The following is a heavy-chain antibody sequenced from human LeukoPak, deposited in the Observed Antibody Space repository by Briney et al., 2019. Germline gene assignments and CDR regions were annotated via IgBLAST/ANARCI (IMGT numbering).Heavy chain of an antibody. V-gene: IGHV3-30*02. D-gene: IGHD2-2*01. CDR3: AKVGCSSSDCYYHYYMDV. CDR2: IRFDGSDK. J-gene: IGHJ6*03. CDR1: GFTFSSYS. Sequence: GGSLRLSCAASGFTFSSYSMNWVRQAPGKGLEWVAFIRFDGSDKIYADSVKGRFTISKDNSKNTLYLQMNSLRPEDTAVYSCAKVGCSSSDCYYHYYMDVWGKGTTATVSS.